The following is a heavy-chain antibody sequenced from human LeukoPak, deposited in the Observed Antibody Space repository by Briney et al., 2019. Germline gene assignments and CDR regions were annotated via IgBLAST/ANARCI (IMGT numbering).Heavy chain of an antibody. V-gene: IGHV1-2*02. Sequence: GASVKVSCKASGYTFTGYYMHWVRQAPGQGLEWMGWINPNSGGTNYAQKFQGRVTMTRDTSISTAYMELSRLRSDDTAVYYYASGLLWFGERNLNPVGNWFDPWGQGTLVTVSS. CDR1: GYTFTGYY. CDR2: INPNSGGT. D-gene: IGHD3-10*01. J-gene: IGHJ5*02. CDR3: ASGLLWFGERNLNPVGNWFDP.